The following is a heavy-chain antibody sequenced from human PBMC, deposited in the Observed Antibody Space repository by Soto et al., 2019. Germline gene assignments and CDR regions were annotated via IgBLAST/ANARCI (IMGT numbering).Heavy chain of an antibody. D-gene: IGHD2-15*01. Sequence: QVQLVESGGGVVQPGRSLRLSCAASGFSFRSYAMHWVRQAPGKGLEWVAVMSYDGSDKDYADSVKGRFTISRDNSKNTLYLQMVSLRAEDTAVYYCARARVDTPALEYWGQGTLVTVSS. CDR1: GFSFRSYA. V-gene: IGHV3-30-3*01. CDR3: ARARVDTPALEY. CDR2: MSYDGSDK. J-gene: IGHJ4*02.